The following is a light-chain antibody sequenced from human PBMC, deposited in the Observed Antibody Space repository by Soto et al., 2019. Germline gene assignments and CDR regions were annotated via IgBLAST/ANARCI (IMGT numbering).Light chain of an antibody. CDR2: DGS. Sequence: DIQMTQAPSTLSASVGDRVSITCRASQSISYWLAWYQQKPGKAPKLLIYDGSTLESGVPSRFSGSGFGTEFTLTISSLQPDDFATYYCQQYNSYSWTFGQGTKVDLK. CDR3: QQYNSYSWT. J-gene: IGKJ1*01. V-gene: IGKV1-5*01. CDR1: QSISYW.